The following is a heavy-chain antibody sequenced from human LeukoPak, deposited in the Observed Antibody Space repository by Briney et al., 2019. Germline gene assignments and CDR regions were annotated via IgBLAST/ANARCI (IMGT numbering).Heavy chain of an antibody. CDR3: AKDESVSGWWGGYFDY. V-gene: IGHV3-23*01. CDR2: ISGSGTRT. D-gene: IGHD6-19*01. Sequence: GGSLRLSCVGSGFTFSTYAMSWVRQAPGKRLEWVSAISGSGTRTSVKGRFTVSRDNSKNTLYLQMNSLRAEDTAVYYCAKDESVSGWWGGYFDYWGQGTLVTVS. CDR1: GFTFSTYA. J-gene: IGHJ4*02.